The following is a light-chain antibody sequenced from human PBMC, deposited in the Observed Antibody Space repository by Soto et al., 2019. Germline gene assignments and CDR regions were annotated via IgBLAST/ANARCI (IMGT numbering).Light chain of an antibody. Sequence: DIQMTQSPSSLSASIGDRGTITCRASQSISSYLNWFQQKPGEAPKLLIQAASSLQSGVPSRFSGSGSGTDFTLTINSLQPEDFAVYYCQQSYSAPVTFGQGTKL. V-gene: IGKV1-39*01. CDR1: QSISSY. CDR2: AAS. CDR3: QQSYSAPVT. J-gene: IGKJ2*01.